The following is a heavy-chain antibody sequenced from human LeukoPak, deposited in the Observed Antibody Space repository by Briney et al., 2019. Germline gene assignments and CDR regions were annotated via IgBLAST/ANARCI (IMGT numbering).Heavy chain of an antibody. Sequence: SETLSLTCTVSGDSISSSSYYWSWIRQPTGKALEWIGRIYSSGSTNYNPSLKSRVTISVDTSNNQFSLNLNYVTAADTAVYYCARVDVSTWSHFDNWGQGTLVTVSS. J-gene: IGHJ4*02. V-gene: IGHV4-61*02. CDR3: ARVDVSTWSHFDN. CDR2: IYSSGST. D-gene: IGHD6-13*01. CDR1: GDSISSSSYY.